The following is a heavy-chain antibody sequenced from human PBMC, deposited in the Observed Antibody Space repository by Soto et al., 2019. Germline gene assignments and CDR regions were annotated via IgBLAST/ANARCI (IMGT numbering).Heavy chain of an antibody. CDR1: GFTFSSYS. Sequence: GGSLRLSCAASGFTFSSYSMNWVRQAPGKGLEWVSYISSSSSTIYYADSVKGRFTISRDNAKNSLYLQMNSLRAEDTAVYYCARGALEVVVAANPFDYWGQGTLVTVSS. V-gene: IGHV3-48*01. CDR3: ARGALEVVVAANPFDY. D-gene: IGHD2-15*01. J-gene: IGHJ4*02. CDR2: ISSSSSTI.